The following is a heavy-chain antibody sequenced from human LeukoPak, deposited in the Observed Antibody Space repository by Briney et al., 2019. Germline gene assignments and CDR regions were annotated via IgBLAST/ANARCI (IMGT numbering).Heavy chain of an antibody. Sequence: ASVKVSCKASGYKFTTFAISWVRQAPRQGLEWMGGINTYNGGAKYAQNFQGRVTMTTDTSTTTAYMELRGLTPDDTAMYYCARLQELGHRDPDSWGQGTLVTVSS. CDR2: INTYNGGA. CDR3: ARLQELGHRDPDS. CDR1: GYKFTTFA. V-gene: IGHV1-18*01. D-gene: IGHD6-13*01. J-gene: IGHJ4*02.